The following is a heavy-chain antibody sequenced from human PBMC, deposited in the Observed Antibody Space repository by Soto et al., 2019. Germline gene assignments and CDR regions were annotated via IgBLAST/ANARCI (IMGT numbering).Heavy chain of an antibody. CDR1: GFIFGDYA. D-gene: IGHD2-21*02. V-gene: IGHV3-49*03. CDR3: TTLPRNRRGDPFNC. CDR2: IRSEAYGGTA. Sequence: GGSLRLSCTCSGFIFGDYAVTWFRQNPGKGLECVGFIRSEAYGGTADYAASVRGRFTISRDDYKSVAYLQMDSLKTEDTGVYYCTTLPRNRRGDPFNCWGQGTLVTVSS. J-gene: IGHJ4*02.